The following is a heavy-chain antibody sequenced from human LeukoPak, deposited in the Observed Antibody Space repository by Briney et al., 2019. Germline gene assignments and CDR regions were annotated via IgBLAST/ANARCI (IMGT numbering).Heavy chain of an antibody. CDR2: IKQDGSEK. CDR3: ARDLRSGSEYDPFDM. D-gene: IGHD1-26*01. V-gene: IGHV3-7*01. Sequence: GGSLRLSCAASGFAFSNSWMSWVRQAPGKGLEWVANIKQDGSEKYYLDSVKGRFTISRDNAKNSLYLQMNSLRAEDTAVYYCARDLRSGSEYDPFDMWGQGAMVTVSS. CDR1: GFAFSNSW. J-gene: IGHJ3*02.